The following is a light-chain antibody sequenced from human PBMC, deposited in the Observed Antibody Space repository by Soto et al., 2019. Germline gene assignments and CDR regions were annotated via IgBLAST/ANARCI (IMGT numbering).Light chain of an antibody. CDR2: GAS. CDR3: QHYINWPRT. J-gene: IGKJ1*01. Sequence: EVVMTQSPATLSVSPGEGATLSCRVSQSVSNHLAWYQQRPGQAPRILIYGASTRATGIPARFSGSGSGTEFTLTISSLQSEDFALYYCQHYINWPRTFGQGTKVEIK. V-gene: IGKV3-15*01. CDR1: QSVSNH.